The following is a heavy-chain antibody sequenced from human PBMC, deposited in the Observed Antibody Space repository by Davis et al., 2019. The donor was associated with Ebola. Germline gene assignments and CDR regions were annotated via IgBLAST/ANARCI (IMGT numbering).Heavy chain of an antibody. CDR3: ARSFRVTMVRGRFDP. V-gene: IGHV4-34*01. J-gene: IGHJ5*02. CDR1: GGSFSGYY. D-gene: IGHD3-10*01. Sequence: MPSETLSLTCAVYGGSFSGYYWSWIRQPPGKGLEWIGEINHSGSTNYNPSLKSRFTISVDTSKNQFSLKLSSVTAADTAVYYCARSFRVTMVRGRFDPWGQGTLVTVSS. CDR2: INHSGST.